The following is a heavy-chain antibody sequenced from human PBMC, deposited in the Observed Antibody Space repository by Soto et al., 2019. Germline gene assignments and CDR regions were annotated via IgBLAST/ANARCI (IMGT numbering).Heavy chain of an antibody. CDR3: ASDESLGVY. V-gene: IGHV1-3*04. J-gene: IGHJ4*02. CDR2: INTGNGNT. CDR1: GYTFSSYA. Sequence: ASVKVSCKASGYTFSSYAIHWGGQAPGHRLEWMGWINTGNGNTKYSQKFQGRVTITRDTSARTAYMELSSLRSEDTAVYYCASDESLGVYWGQGTLVTVSS.